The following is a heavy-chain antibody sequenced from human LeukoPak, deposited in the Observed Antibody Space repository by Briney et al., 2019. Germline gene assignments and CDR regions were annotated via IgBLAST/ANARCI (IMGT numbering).Heavy chain of an antibody. CDR3: VITVKVSAFDI. J-gene: IGHJ3*02. Sequence: SETLSLTRTVSGGSINSGSYYWSWIRQPAGKGLEWIGRIYTSGTTNYNPSLKSRVTISVDTSKNHFSLKLSSVTAADTAVYYCVITVKVSAFDIWGQGTMVTVSS. V-gene: IGHV4-61*02. CDR1: GGSINSGSYY. D-gene: IGHD3-16*01. CDR2: IYTSGTT.